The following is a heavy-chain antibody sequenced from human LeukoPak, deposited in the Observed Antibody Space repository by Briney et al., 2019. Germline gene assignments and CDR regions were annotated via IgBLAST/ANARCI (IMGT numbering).Heavy chain of an antibody. D-gene: IGHD2-15*01. CDR1: GFTFSRFG. Sequence: PGGSLRLSCVVSGFTFSRFGMNWVRQAPGKGLEWVSYISSSSSNIIYYADSVKGRFTISRDNAKNSLYLHMNSLRDEDTAVYYCAQKGGADTWGQGTLVTVSS. J-gene: IGHJ5*02. V-gene: IGHV3-48*02. CDR3: AQKGGADT. CDR2: ISSSSSNII.